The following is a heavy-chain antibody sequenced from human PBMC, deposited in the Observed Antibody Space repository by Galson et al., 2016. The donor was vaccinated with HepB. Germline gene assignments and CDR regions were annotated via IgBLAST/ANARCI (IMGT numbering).Heavy chain of an antibody. D-gene: IGHD3-3*01. V-gene: IGHV3-7*01. J-gene: IGHJ6*02. Sequence: SLRLSCAASGFIFRSYSMTWVRQAPGKGLEWVANIKEDGSETYYVDSVKGRFTISRDNAKNSLYLQVNSLTAEDTAVYYCARDFRLYFFVMDVWGQGTTVTVSS. CDR3: ARDFRLYFFVMDV. CDR2: IKEDGSET. CDR1: GFIFRSYS.